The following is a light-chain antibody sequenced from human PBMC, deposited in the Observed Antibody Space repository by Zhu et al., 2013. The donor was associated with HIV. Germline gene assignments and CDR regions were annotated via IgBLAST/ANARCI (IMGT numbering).Light chain of an antibody. CDR3: QQYDNLPFT. CDR1: QGISNW. V-gene: IGKV1-12*01. CDR2: GAS. Sequence: DIQMTQSPSSASAAVGDRVIITCRASQGISNWLAWYQQIPGKAPDLLIYGASNLQSGVPSRFSGSGSGTDFSLTISSLQPEDFATYYCQQYDNLPFTFGPGTKVDIK. J-gene: IGKJ3*01.